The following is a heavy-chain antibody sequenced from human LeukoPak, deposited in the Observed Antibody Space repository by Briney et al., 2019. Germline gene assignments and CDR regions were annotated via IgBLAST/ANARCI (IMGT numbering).Heavy chain of an antibody. D-gene: IGHD2-15*01. J-gene: IGHJ4*02. CDR2: ISGSGGST. CDR3: AKAEDIVVVVAATSFDY. CDR1: GFTFSSYA. Sequence: GGSLRLSCAASGFTFSSYAMSWVRQAPGKGLEWVAAISGSGGSTYYADSVKGRFTISRDNSKNTLYLQMNSLRAEDTAVYYCAKAEDIVVVVAATSFDYWGQGTLVTVSS. V-gene: IGHV3-23*01.